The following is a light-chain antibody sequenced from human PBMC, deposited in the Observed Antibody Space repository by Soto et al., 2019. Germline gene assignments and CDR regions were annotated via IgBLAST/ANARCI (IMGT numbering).Light chain of an antibody. J-gene: IGKJ4*01. V-gene: IGKV3-20*01. CDR1: QSVSSSY. CDR2: GAS. CDR3: QQHGSSPPLT. Sequence: EIVLTQSPGTLSLSPGERATLSCRASQSVSSSYLAWYQQKPGQAPRLLIYGASNRATGIPDRFSGSGSGTNFTLTISRLEPDDFAVYYCQQHGSSPPLTFGGGTKVEIK.